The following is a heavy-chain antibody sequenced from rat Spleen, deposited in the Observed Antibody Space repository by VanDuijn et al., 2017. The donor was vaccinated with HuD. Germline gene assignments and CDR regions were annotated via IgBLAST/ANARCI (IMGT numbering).Heavy chain of an antibody. V-gene: IGHV5-43*01. CDR3: ARESGHTRYFDF. CDR2: INTDSSDI. J-gene: IGHJ1*01. CDR1: GFTFSSYV. Sequence: EVQLVESDGGLVQPGRSLKLSCVASGFTFSSYVMHWFRQAPENGIEWLAYINTDSSDIYYAETVKGRFTISRDNAKNTVDMQLSSLRSEDTAMYFCARESGHTRYFDFWGPGTMVTVSS. D-gene: IGHD1-9*01.